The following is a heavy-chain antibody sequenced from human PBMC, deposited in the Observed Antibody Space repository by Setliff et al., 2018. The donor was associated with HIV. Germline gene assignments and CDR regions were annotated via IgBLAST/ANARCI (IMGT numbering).Heavy chain of an antibody. J-gene: IGHJ6*03. CDR3: ASRSYGSSDYYYYMDV. CDR1: GYTFTSYY. Sequence: ASVKVSCKASGYTFTSYYIHWVRQAPGQGLEWMGVIHPSGGSTSYAQSFQDRVTMTTDTSTSTAYMELRSLRSDDTAVYYCASRSYGSSDYYYYMDVWGKGTTVTVS. CDR2: IHPSGGST. D-gene: IGHD5-18*01. V-gene: IGHV1-46*01.